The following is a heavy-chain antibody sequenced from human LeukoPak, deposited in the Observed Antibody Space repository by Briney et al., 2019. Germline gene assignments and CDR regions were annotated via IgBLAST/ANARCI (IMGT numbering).Heavy chain of an antibody. CDR3: ARHREPYSSSWYDFDY. V-gene: IGHV3-30-3*01. CDR2: ISYDGSNR. Sequence: GRSLRLSCAASGFTFSSYAMHWVRQAPGKGPEWVAVISYDGSNRYYADSVKGRFTISRDNSKNTLYLQMNSLRAEDTAVYYCARHREPYSSSWYDFDYWGQGTLVTVSS. CDR1: GFTFSSYA. D-gene: IGHD6-13*01. J-gene: IGHJ4*02.